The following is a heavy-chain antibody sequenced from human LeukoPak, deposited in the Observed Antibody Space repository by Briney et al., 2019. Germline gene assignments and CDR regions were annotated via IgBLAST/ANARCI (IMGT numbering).Heavy chain of an antibody. Sequence: SETLSVTCTVSGGSISSYYWSWIRQPAGKGLEWIGRIYTSGSTNYNPSLKSRATMSIDTSKNQFSLKLSSVTAADTAVYYCARDLRWSNYFDYWGQGTLVTVSS. CDR2: IYTSGST. CDR1: GGSISSYY. CDR3: ARDLRWSNYFDY. J-gene: IGHJ4*02. V-gene: IGHV4-4*07. D-gene: IGHD2-15*01.